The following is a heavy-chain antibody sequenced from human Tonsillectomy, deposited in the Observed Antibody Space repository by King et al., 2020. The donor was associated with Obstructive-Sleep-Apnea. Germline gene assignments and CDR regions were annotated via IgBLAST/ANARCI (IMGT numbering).Heavy chain of an antibody. CDR2: IHYSGST. V-gene: IGHV4-59*01. CDR1: GGSISSNY. J-gene: IGHJ5*02. CDR3: ARDLGYCSGGRCYNWFDP. D-gene: IGHD2-15*01. Sequence: VQLQESGPGLVKPSETLSLTCTVSGGSISSNYWSWIRQPPGKGLAWIGYIHYSGSTNYNPSLKSRVTISADTSKNQFSLKLSSVTAADTAVYHCARDLGYCSGGRCYNWFDPWGQGTLVTVSS.